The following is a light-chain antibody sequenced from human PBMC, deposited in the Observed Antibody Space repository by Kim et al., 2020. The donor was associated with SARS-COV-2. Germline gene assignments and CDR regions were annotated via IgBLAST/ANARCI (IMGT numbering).Light chain of an antibody. CDR1: SGYSNYK. V-gene: IGLV9-49*01. CDR2: VGTGGIVG. CDR3: GADHGSGSKFVVL. J-gene: IGLJ2*01. Sequence: TCTLSSGYSNYKVDWYQQRPGKGPRFVMRVGTGGIVGSKGDGIPDRFSVLGSGLNRYLTIKNIQEEDESDYHCGADHGSGSKFVVLFGGGTRLTVL.